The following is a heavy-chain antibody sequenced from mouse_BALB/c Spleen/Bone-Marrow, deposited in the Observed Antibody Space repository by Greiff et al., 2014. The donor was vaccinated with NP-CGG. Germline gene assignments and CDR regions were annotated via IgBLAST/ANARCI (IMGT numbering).Heavy chain of an antibody. CDR3: ARDSFLITRALDY. CDR1: GFSLNGYG. D-gene: IGHD2-4*01. Sequence: QVQLKESRPGLVAPSQSLSITCTVSGFSLNGYGVSWVRQSPGKGLEWLGMIWGDGSTDYNSARKSILSISKDNSKSQVFLKMNSLQTYDTARYYCARDSFLITRALDYWGQGTSVTVSS. J-gene: IGHJ4*01. V-gene: IGHV2-6-7*01. CDR2: IWGDGST.